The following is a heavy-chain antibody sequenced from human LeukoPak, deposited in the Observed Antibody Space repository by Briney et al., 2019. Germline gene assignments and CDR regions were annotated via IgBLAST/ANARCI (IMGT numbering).Heavy chain of an antibody. V-gene: IGHV4-39*01. CDR1: GGSISSSSYY. CDR2: MYYSGTA. CDR3: AGYGYSGYDFPFDY. D-gene: IGHD5-12*01. Sequence: PSETLSLTCTVSGGSISSSSYYWGWIRQAPGKGREWIGYMYYSGTAYYNMSLKRRVTISVDTSKNQFSLKLSSVTATDTAVYYCAGYGYSGYDFPFDYWGQGTLVTVSS. J-gene: IGHJ4*02.